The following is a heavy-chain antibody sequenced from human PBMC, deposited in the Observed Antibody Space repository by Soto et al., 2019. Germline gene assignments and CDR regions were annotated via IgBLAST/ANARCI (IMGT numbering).Heavy chain of an antibody. J-gene: IGHJ1*01. Sequence: GESLKISCKGSGYSFTNYWISWVRQMPGKGLEWMGRIAPTDSYSYYSPSFQGQVTISADKSISTAYLQWSSLKASDTAMYYCARHDYYDSSGYYYVAEYLQHWGQGTLVTVSS. CDR2: IAPTDSYS. CDR3: ARHDYYDSSGYYYVAEYLQH. V-gene: IGHV5-10-1*04. CDR1: GYSFTNYW. D-gene: IGHD3-22*01.